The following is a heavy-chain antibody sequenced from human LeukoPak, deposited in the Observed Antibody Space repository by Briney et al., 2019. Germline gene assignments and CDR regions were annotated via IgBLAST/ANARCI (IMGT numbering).Heavy chain of an antibody. D-gene: IGHD5-24*01. CDR2: IYYSGST. V-gene: IGHV4-31*03. Sequence: SETLSLTCTVSGDSINSGGYFWSWIRQHPGKGLEWIGYIYYSGSTYYNPSLKSRVTISVDTSKNQFSLKLSSVTAADTAVYYCARQMTTPLSLWGQGTLVTVSS. CDR1: GDSINSGGYF. CDR3: ARQMTTPLSL. J-gene: IGHJ4*02.